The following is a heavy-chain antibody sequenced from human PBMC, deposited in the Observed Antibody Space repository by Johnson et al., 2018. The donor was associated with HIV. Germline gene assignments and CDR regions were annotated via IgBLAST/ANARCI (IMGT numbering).Heavy chain of an antibody. CDR1: GFTFDDYA. D-gene: IGHD2-15*01. CDR2: ISWDGGST. Sequence: VQLVESGGVVVQPGGSLRLSCAASGFTFDDYAMHWVRQAPGKGLEWVSLISWDGGSTYYADSVKGRFTISRDNSKNSLYLQMNSLRAEDTALSYCAKSPGGSGRAGGAFDIWGQGTMVTVSS. CDR3: AKSPGGSGRAGGAFDI. J-gene: IGHJ3*02. V-gene: IGHV3-43D*03.